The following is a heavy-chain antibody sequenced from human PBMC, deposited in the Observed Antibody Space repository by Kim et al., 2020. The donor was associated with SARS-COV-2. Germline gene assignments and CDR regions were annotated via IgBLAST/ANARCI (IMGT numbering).Heavy chain of an antibody. D-gene: IGHD3-16*01. J-gene: IGHJ3*01. CDR3: AKGKGRGTYGCAFD. CDR1: GFPFDDFI. CDR2: IKWDGSYS. Sequence: GGSLRLSCAASGFPFDDFIIHWVRLGPGKGLEWVSLIKWDGSYSTYSDSVKGRFTVSRDNSKSSLFLQMNSLNTEDTAFYYCAKGKGRGTYGCAFD. V-gene: IGHV3-43*01.